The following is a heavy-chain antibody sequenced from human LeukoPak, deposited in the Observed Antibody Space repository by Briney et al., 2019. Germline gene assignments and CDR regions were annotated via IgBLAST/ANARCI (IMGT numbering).Heavy chain of an antibody. Sequence: PGGSLRLSCAVSGFTFNKYYMHCVRQAPGKGLVWVSRISSDGSNTNYADSVKGRFTISRDNAKNTLYLQMNSLRAEDTAGYYCIRVPYWGQGALVTVSS. J-gene: IGHJ4*02. CDR2: ISSDGSNT. CDR3: IRVPY. V-gene: IGHV3-74*01. CDR1: GFTFNKYY.